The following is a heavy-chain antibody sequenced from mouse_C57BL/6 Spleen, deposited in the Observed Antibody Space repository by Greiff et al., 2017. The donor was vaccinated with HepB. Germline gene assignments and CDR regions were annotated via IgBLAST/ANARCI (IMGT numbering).Heavy chain of an antibody. V-gene: IGHV1-82*01. CDR3: ARDRYGMDFDY. J-gene: IGHJ2*01. D-gene: IGHD2-14*01. CDR1: GYAFSSSW. Sequence: QVQLQQSGPELVKPGASVKISCKASGYAFSSSWMNWVKQRPGKGLEWIGRIYPGDGDTNYNGKFKGKATLTADKSSSTAYMQLSSLTSEDSAVYFCARDRYGMDFDYWGQGTTLTVSS. CDR2: IYPGDGDT.